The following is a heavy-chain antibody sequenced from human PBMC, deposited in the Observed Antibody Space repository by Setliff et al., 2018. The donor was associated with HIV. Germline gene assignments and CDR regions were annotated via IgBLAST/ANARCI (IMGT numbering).Heavy chain of an antibody. Sequence: GGSLRLSCAASGFTFSTYRMNWVRQAPGKGLEWVSSISSSSSYIYYADSLKGRFTISRDNAKNSLYLQMNSLRPEDTAVYYCARDSPLSHFDYWGQGILVTVSS. CDR1: GFTFSTYR. J-gene: IGHJ4*02. CDR3: ARDSPLSHFDY. V-gene: IGHV3-21*04. CDR2: ISSSSSYI.